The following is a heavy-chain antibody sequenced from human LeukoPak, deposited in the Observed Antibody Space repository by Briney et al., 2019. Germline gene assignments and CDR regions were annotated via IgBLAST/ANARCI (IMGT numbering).Heavy chain of an antibody. Sequence: SETLSLTCTVSGGSISSGGYYWSWIRQHPGKGLEWIGYIYYSGSTYYNPSLKSRVTISVDTSKNQFSLKLSSVTAADTAVYYCARYCSSTSCYYPLYYYGMDVWGQGTTVTVSS. D-gene: IGHD2-2*01. CDR3: ARYCSSTSCYYPLYYYGMDV. CDR2: IYYSGST. CDR1: GGSISSGGYY. V-gene: IGHV4-31*03. J-gene: IGHJ6*02.